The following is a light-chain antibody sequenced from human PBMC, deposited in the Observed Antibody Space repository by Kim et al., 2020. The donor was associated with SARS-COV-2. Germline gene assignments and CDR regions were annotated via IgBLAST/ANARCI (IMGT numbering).Light chain of an antibody. J-gene: IGKJ4*01. Sequence: PWDSATLTCRASHNHDISLAWDQQTPGQAPRLLIYDAAVRAAGIPDKFSGSGSGTDFTLTIGSLAPEDFAIYYCQQRGSWPPALTFGGGTKVDIK. V-gene: IGKV3-11*01. CDR2: DAA. CDR3: QQRGSWPPALT. CDR1: HNHDIS.